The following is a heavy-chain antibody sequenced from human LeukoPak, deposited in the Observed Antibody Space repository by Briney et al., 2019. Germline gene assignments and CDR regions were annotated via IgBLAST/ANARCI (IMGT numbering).Heavy chain of an antibody. CDR3: AKENYDMYYFDY. CDR1: GFTLCSYA. J-gene: IGHJ4*02. CDR2: ISGSVGST. V-gene: IGHV3-23*01. Sequence: GGSLRLSCAASGFTLCSYAMSWVRKAPGKGLEWVSAISGSVGSTYYADAVKGRFTISRDNSKNTLYLQMNSLRAEDTAVYYCAKENYDMYYFDYWGQGTLVTVSS. D-gene: IGHD3-22*01.